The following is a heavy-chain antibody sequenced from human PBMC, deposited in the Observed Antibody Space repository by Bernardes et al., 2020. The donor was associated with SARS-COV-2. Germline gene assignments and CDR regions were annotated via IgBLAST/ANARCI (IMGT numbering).Heavy chain of an antibody. CDR2: FHTRGST. CDR1: GDSLSSGDYY. D-gene: IGHD4-17*01. Sequence: SEPLSLTCTVSGDSLSSGDYYCSWILQPAGKGLESIGRFHTRGSTKYNPSHESRVTMSLDISKNQFSLRLTSVTAADTAVYFCALTTVVPWAFDVWGQGSVVTVSS. V-gene: IGHV4-61*02. J-gene: IGHJ3*01. CDR3: ALTTVVPWAFDV.